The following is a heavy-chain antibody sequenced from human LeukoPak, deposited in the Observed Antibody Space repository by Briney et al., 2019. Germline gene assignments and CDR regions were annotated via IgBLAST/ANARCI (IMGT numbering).Heavy chain of an antibody. Sequence: PGGSLRLSCAVSESTARSTYMSWVRQAPGKGLEWVSVIYSGGNTNHADAVRDRFTISRDTSKNTVYLLMKNVRAEDAAVYYCARGLHDYAYFYHGMDVWGQGTTVTVSS. CDR1: ESTARSTY. V-gene: IGHV3-66*01. J-gene: IGHJ6*02. CDR3: ARGLHDYAYFYHGMDV. CDR2: IYSGGNT. D-gene: IGHD4-17*01.